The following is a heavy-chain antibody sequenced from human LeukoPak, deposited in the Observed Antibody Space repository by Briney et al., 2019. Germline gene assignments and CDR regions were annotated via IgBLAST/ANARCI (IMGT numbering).Heavy chain of an antibody. D-gene: IGHD5-18*01. CDR2: IRYDGSNK. Sequence: GGSLRLSCAASGFTFSSYGMHWVRQAPGKGLEWVAFIRYDGSNKYYADSVKGRFTISRDNSKNTPYLQMNSLRAEDTAVYYCAIHVDTAIDYWGQGTLVTVSS. CDR1: GFTFSSYG. J-gene: IGHJ4*02. V-gene: IGHV3-30*02. CDR3: AIHVDTAIDY.